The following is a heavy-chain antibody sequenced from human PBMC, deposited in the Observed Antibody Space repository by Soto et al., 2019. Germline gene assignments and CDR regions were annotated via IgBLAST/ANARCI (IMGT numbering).Heavy chain of an antibody. J-gene: IGHJ4*02. V-gene: IGHV3-21*01. CDR1: GFTFSSYS. CDR3: ARVPKSRQTTEGDY. D-gene: IGHD1-1*01. Sequence: EVQLVESGGGLVKPGGSLRLSCAASGFTFSSYSMNWVRQAPGKGLEWVSSISSSSSYIYYADSVKGRFTISRDNAKNSLYLQINSLRAEDTAVYYCARVPKSRQTTEGDYWGQGTLVTVSS. CDR2: ISSSSSYI.